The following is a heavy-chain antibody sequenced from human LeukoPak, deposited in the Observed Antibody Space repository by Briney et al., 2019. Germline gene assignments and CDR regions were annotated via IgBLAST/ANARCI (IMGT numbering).Heavy chain of an antibody. CDR3: AKVFYGDYGYFQH. CDR1: GFTFTSYA. V-gene: IGHV3-7*03. CDR2: IKQDGSQK. Sequence: PGGSLRLSCAASGFTFTSYAMSWVRQAPGKGLEWVANIKQDGSQKYYVDSVKGRFTISRDNAKNSLSLQMNSLRAEDTAVYYCAKVFYGDYGYFQHWGQGTLVTVSS. J-gene: IGHJ1*01. D-gene: IGHD4-17*01.